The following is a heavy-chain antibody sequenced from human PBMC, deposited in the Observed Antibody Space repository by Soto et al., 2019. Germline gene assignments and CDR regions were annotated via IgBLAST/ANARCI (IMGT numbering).Heavy chain of an antibody. CDR1: GFTFSTYW. Sequence: EVQLVESGGGLVQPGGSLGISCAASGFTFSTYWMTWVRRPPGKGLEWVANLDQDGSERYYVDSVRGRFTISRDNAKNSLYLQMNSLRAEDTAVYYCVCGGNFFVYWGQGTLVTVSP. J-gene: IGHJ4*02. D-gene: IGHD3-16*01. CDR3: VCGGNFFVY. V-gene: IGHV3-7*01. CDR2: LDQDGSER.